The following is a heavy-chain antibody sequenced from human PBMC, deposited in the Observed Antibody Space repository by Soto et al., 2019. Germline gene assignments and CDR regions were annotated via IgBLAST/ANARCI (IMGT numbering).Heavy chain of an antibody. D-gene: IGHD2-8*01. CDR1: GDSVSSNSAA. CDR2: TYYRSKWYN. J-gene: IGHJ4*02. V-gene: IGHV6-1*01. CDR3: ARDGARYCTNGVCYTRPFDY. Sequence: SQTLSLTCAISGDSVSSNSAAWNWIRQSPSRGLEWLGRTYYRSKWYNDYAVSVKSRITINPDTSKNQFSLQLNSVTPEDTAVYYCARDGARYCTNGVCYTRPFDYWGQGTLVTVSS.